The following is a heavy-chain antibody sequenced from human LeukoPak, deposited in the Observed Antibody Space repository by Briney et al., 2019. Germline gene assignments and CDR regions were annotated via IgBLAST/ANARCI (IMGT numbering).Heavy chain of an antibody. J-gene: IGHJ4*02. CDR1: GFTVSSNY. V-gene: IGHV3-66*01. CDR2: IYSGGST. CDR3: ARDGPMITFGGVID. Sequence: GRSLRLSCAASGFTVSSNYMSWVRQAPGKGLEWVSVIYSGGSTYYADSVKGRFTISRDNSKNTLYLQMNSLRAEDTAVYYCARDGPMITFGGVIDWGQGTLVTVSS. D-gene: IGHD3-16*02.